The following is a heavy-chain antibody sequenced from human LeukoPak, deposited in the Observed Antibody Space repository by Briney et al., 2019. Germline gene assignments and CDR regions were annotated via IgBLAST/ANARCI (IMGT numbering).Heavy chain of an antibody. Sequence: GGSLTLSCVAYGFTFRNHWMRWVRQVPGKGLEWVASIKQDGSDTYHVHSVKGRFTVSRDNAKNSLYLQMNSLRADDTAVYYCVRVIVAVPAKSDYFDYWGQGTLVTVSS. CDR2: IKQDGSDT. CDR3: VRVIVAVPAKSDYFDY. J-gene: IGHJ4*02. D-gene: IGHD2-2*01. CDR1: GFTFRNHW. V-gene: IGHV3-7*01.